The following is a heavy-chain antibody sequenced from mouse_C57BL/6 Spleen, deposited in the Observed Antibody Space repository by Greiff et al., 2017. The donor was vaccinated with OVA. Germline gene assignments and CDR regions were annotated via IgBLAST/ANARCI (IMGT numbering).Heavy chain of an antibody. Sequence: VQLQHSGPELVKPGASVKISCKASGYAFSSSWMNWVKQRPGKGLEWIGRIYPGDGDTNYNGKFKGKATLTADKSSSTAYMQLSSLTSEDSAVYFCARNDYDGPWFAYWGQGTLVTVSA. CDR3: ARNDYDGPWFAY. D-gene: IGHD2-4*01. CDR1: GYAFSSSW. V-gene: IGHV1-82*01. J-gene: IGHJ3*01. CDR2: IYPGDGDT.